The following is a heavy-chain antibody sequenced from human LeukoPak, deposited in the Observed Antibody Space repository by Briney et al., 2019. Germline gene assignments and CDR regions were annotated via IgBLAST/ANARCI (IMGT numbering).Heavy chain of an antibody. V-gene: IGHV4-59*08. CDR2: IYYSGST. CDR3: ARHSPGVGTSFVH. Sequence: PSETLSLTCTVSGVSISSYYWSWIRQPPGKGLEWIGYIYYSGSTNYNPSLKTRVTISVDTSKNHFSLKLSSVTAADTALYFWARHSPGVGTSFVHWGQGTLVTVSS. CDR1: GVSISSYY. J-gene: IGHJ4*02. D-gene: IGHD2-2*01.